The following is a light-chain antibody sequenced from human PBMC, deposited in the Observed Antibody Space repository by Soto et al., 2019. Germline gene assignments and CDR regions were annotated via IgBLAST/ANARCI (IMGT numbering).Light chain of an antibody. CDR1: SSDVGSYNL. J-gene: IGLJ1*01. CDR3: SSYAGSSNV. Sequence: QSALTQPASLSGSPGQSITISCTGTSSDVGSYNLVSWYQQHPGKAPKLMIYGDTERPSGVSIRFSGSKSGNTASLTVSGLQAEDEADYYCSSYAGSSNVFGTGTKLTVL. CDR2: GDT. V-gene: IGLV2-14*02.